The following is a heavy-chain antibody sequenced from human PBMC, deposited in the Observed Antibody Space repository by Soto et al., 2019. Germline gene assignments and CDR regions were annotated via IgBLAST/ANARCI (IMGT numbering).Heavy chain of an antibody. Sequence: PGGSLRLSCAASGFTFSSYSMNWVRQAPGKGLEWVSYISSSSSTIYYADSVKGRFTISRDNAKNSLYLQMNSLRAEDTAVYYCATSSYGDTEGLFDYWSQGTLVTVSS. V-gene: IGHV3-48*01. CDR3: ATSSYGDTEGLFDY. CDR2: ISSSSSTI. D-gene: IGHD4-17*01. J-gene: IGHJ4*02. CDR1: GFTFSSYS.